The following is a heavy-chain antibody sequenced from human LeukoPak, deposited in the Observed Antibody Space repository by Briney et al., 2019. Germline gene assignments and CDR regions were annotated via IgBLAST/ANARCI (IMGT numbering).Heavy chain of an antibody. J-gene: IGHJ3*02. CDR1: GYTLTELS. Sequence: ASVNVSCKVSGYTLTELSMHWVRQAPGKGLEWMGGFDPEDGETIYAQKFQGRVTMTEDTSTDTAYMELSSLRSEDTAVYYCATVLIYSKGYDAFDIWGQGTMVTVSS. D-gene: IGHD4-11*01. CDR2: FDPEDGET. V-gene: IGHV1-24*01. CDR3: ATVLIYSKGYDAFDI.